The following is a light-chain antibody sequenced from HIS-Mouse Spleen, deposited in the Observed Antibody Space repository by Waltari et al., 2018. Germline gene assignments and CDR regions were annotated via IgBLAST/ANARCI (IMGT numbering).Light chain of an antibody. CDR3: QQYDNLPYT. CDR2: YAS. Sequence: DIQMTQSPYSLSASVGDRVTITCQASQDISNYLNWYQQKPGKAPKLLIYYASNLETGVPSRFSGSGSGTDFTFTISSLQPEDIATYYCQQYDNLPYTFGQGTKLEIK. J-gene: IGKJ2*01. V-gene: IGKV1-33*01. CDR1: QDISNY.